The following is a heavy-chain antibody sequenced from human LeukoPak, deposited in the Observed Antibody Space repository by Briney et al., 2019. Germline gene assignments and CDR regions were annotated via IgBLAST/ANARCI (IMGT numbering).Heavy chain of an antibody. V-gene: IGHV1-2*02. CDR1: GYTFTSYG. Sequence: ASVKVSCKASGYTFTSYGISWVRQAPGQGLEWMGWISPNSGGTNYAQKFQGRVTMTRDTSISTAYMDLSRLRSDDTAVYYCAAQRWLQSDFDYWGQGTLVTVSS. CDR3: AAQRWLQSDFDY. D-gene: IGHD5-24*01. CDR2: ISPNSGGT. J-gene: IGHJ4*02.